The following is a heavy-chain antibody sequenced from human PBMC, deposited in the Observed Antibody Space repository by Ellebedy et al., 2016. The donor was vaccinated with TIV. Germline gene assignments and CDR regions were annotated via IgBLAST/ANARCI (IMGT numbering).Heavy chain of an antibody. V-gene: IGHV1-2*04. J-gene: IGHJ6*02. CDR2: INPNSGGT. CDR1: GYTFTGYY. CDR3: ARGTSLTPYYYYYYGMDV. Sequence: ASVKVSCKASGYTFTGYYMHWVRQAPGQGLEWMGWINPNSGGTNYAQKFQGWVTMTRDTPISTAYMELSRLRSDDTAVYYCARGTSLTPYYYYYYGMDVWGQGTTVTVSS.